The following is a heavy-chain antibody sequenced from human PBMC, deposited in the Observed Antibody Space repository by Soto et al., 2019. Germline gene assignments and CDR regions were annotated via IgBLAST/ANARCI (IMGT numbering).Heavy chain of an antibody. V-gene: IGHV4-59*01. J-gene: IGHJ4*02. CDR3: ARRYAGNFDY. CDR1: GGSISSYY. CDR2: IYYSGST. D-gene: IGHD2-8*01. Sequence: QVQLQESGPGLVKPSETLSLTCTVSGGSISSYYWSRIRQPPGKGLEWIGYIYYSGSTNYNPSLKSRVTISVDTSKNQFSLKLSSVTAADTAVYYCARRYAGNFDYWGQGTLVTVSS.